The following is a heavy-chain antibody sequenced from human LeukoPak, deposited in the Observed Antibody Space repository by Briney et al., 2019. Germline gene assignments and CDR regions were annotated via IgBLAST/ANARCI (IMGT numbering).Heavy chain of an antibody. CDR3: ARDPPYQLLVDS. D-gene: IGHD2-2*01. Sequence: GGSLSLSSAATGFTCSSYWMSWVRQAPAKGLERVANVKQDGSERFYVDSVNGRFTISRDNAKNSLYLQMNSLRAEHTAAYYCARDPPYQLLVDSCGQGNLVTVSS. CDR1: GFTCSSYW. V-gene: IGHV3-7*03. J-gene: IGHJ4*02. CDR2: VKQDGSER.